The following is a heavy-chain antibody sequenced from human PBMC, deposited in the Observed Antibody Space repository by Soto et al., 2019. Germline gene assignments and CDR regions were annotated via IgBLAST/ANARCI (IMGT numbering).Heavy chain of an antibody. CDR1: GFTFDDYT. CDR2: ISWDGGST. V-gene: IGHV3-43*01. J-gene: IGHJ6*02. CDR3: AETEGAHSSWYPRNYYYYGMDV. D-gene: IGHD6-13*01. Sequence: GGSLRLSCAASGFTFDDYTMHWVRQAPGKGLEWVSLISWDGGSTYYADSAKGRFTISRDNSKNSLYLQMNSLRTEDTALYYCAETEGAHSSWYPRNYYYYGMDVWGQGTTVTVSS.